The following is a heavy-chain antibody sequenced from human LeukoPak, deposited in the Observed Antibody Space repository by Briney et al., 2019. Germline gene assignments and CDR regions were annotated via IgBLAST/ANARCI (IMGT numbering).Heavy chain of an antibody. CDR2: ISSSTNYI. CDR3: ARVAEGYYYDSSGPFY. Sequence: GGSLRLSCAASGFTFSSYSMNWVRQAPGKGLEWVSSISSSTNYIYYADSVKGRFTISRDNANNSLYLQMNSLRAEDTAVYYCARVAEGYYYDSSGPFYWGQGTLVTVSS. V-gene: IGHV3-21*01. D-gene: IGHD3-22*01. J-gene: IGHJ4*02. CDR1: GFTFSSYS.